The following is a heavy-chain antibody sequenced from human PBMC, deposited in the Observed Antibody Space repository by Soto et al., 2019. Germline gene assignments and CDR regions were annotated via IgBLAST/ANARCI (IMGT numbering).Heavy chain of an antibody. Sequence: PGGSLRLSCAASGFTFSSYSMNWVRQAPGKGLEWVSYISSSSSTIYYAESVKGRFTISRDNAKNSLYLQMNSLRAADTAVYYCARDRDYSDSSGPGAFDIWGQGTMVTVSS. J-gene: IGHJ3*02. CDR2: ISSSSSTI. V-gene: IGHV3-48*01. CDR1: GFTFSSYS. D-gene: IGHD3-22*01. CDR3: ARDRDYSDSSGPGAFDI.